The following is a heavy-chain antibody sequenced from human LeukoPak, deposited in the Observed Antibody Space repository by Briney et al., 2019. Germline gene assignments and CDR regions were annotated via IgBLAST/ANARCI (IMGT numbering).Heavy chain of an antibody. CDR3: AISGRGDILTGYYGGSTTGY. J-gene: IGHJ4*02. D-gene: IGHD3-9*01. V-gene: IGHV3-23*01. CDR2: IGGRGGKK. Sequence: GGSLRLSCAASGFTFSTYAMTWVRQAPGKGLDWVSGIGGRGGKKYYADSVKGRFTISRDNSKNTVYRQMNSLRAEDTAVYYCAISGRGDILTGYYGGSTTGYWGQGTLVTVSS. CDR1: GFTFSTYA.